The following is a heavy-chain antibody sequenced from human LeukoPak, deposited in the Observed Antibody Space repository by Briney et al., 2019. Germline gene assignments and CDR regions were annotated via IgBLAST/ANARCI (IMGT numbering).Heavy chain of an antibody. D-gene: IGHD4-17*01. Sequence: GGSLRLSCAASGFTFSSYALHWVRQAPSKGLEWVALISYDGINRYYADSVKGRFTISRDNSKNTLYLQMNSLRAEDTAVYYCALYGAYFDYWGQGTLVTVSS. CDR3: ALYGAYFDY. CDR2: ISYDGINR. CDR1: GFTFSSYA. J-gene: IGHJ4*02. V-gene: IGHV3-30*07.